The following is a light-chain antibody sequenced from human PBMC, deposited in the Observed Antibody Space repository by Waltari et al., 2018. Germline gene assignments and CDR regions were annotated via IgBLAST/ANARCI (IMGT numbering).Light chain of an antibody. J-gene: IGLJ2*01. CDR1: NNDVGGYNF. V-gene: IGLV2-8*01. Sequence: QSALTQPPSASGSPGQSVTISCTGTNNDVGGYNFVSWYQQHPGKAPKLMIFEVTKRPSGVPDRFAGSKSGNTASLTVSGLQAEDEADYYCTSYAGSNKAVFGGGTKLTVL. CDR3: TSYAGSNKAV. CDR2: EVT.